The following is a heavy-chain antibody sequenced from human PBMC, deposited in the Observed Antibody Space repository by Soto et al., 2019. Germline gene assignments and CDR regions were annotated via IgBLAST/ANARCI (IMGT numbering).Heavy chain of an antibody. CDR2: IRTKVNDYAT. Sequence: QLVESGGGLVQPGGSLRLSCAASGFTFSDSALHWVRQGSGKGLEWVGRIRTKVNDYATIYTASVKGRFTISRDDSANRAFLQMDSLKTEDTAIYYCARPYDSGDYDWYFDLWGRGTLVTVSS. D-gene: IGHD4-17*01. CDR3: ARPYDSGDYDWYFDL. V-gene: IGHV3-73*02. J-gene: IGHJ2*01. CDR1: GFTFSDSA.